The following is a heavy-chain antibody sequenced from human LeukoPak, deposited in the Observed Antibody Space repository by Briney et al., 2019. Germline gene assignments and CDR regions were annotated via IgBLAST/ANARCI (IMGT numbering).Heavy chain of an antibody. CDR2: MNPNGDT. V-gene: IGHV1-2*02. Sequence: ASVKVSCKASGYTFTGYYIHWVRQAPGQGLEWMGLMNPNGDTTYAQKFQGRVTMTRDTSISTAYMELNRLRSDETAVYYCARDSLSGSSDYWGQGTLVTVSS. CDR3: ARDSLSGSSDY. CDR1: GYTFTGYY. J-gene: IGHJ4*02. D-gene: IGHD1-26*01.